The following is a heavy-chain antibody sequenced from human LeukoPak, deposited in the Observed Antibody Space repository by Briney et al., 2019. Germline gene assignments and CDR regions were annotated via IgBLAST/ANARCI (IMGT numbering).Heavy chain of an antibody. V-gene: IGHV3-74*01. J-gene: IGHJ3*02. CDR3: ARGAYYYDSSSYSPGGAFDI. CDR1: GFTFSSYA. CDR2: INSDGSST. Sequence: GGSLRLSCAASGFTFSSYAMSWVRQAPGKGLVWVSRINSDGSSTSYADSVKGRFTISRDNAKNTLYLQMNSLRAEDTAVYYCARGAYYYDSSSYSPGGAFDIWGQGTMVTVSS. D-gene: IGHD3-22*01.